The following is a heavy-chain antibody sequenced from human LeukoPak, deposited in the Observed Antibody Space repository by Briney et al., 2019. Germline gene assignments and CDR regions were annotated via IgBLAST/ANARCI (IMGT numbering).Heavy chain of an antibody. V-gene: IGHV3-69-1*01. J-gene: IGHJ4*02. CDR3: ARALLLDSYFDY. D-gene: IGHD2-21*01. CDR2: ISSSSYI. Sequence: WVSSISSSSYIYYTDSVQGRFTISRDNAKNSLYLQMNSLRAEDAAVYYCARALLLDSYFDYWGQGTLVTVSS.